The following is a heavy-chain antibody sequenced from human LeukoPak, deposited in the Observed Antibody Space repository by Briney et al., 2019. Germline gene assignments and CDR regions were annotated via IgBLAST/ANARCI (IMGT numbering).Heavy chain of an antibody. J-gene: IGHJ4*02. CDR1: GFTFSSYA. V-gene: IGHV3-23*01. CDR2: ISGSGGST. D-gene: IGHD1-26*01. CDR3: ASWARREWEVHYYFDY. Sequence: GGSLRLSCAASGFTFSSYAMSWVRQAPGKGLEWVSAISGSGGSTYYADSVKGRFTISRDNSKNTLYLQMNSLRAEDTAVYYCASWARREWEVHYYFDYWGQGTLVTVSS.